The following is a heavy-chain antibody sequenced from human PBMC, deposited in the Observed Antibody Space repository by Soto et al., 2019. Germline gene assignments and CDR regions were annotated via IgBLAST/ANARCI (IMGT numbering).Heavy chain of an antibody. CDR1: GFTFSTYW. V-gene: IGHV3-11*05. CDR3: ARDHHRYSGYDYVDY. Sequence: GGSLRLSCAVSGFTFSTYWMHWVRQAPGKGLVWVSYISSSSSYTNYADSVKGRFTISRDNAKNSLYLQMNSLRAEDTAVYYCARDHHRYSGYDYVDYWGQGTLVTVSS. J-gene: IGHJ4*02. CDR2: ISSSSSYT. D-gene: IGHD5-12*01.